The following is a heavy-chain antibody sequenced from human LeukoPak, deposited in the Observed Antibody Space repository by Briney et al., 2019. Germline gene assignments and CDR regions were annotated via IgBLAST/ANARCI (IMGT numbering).Heavy chain of an antibody. J-gene: IGHJ4*02. CDR1: GYIFTSYW. Sequence: GESLKISCKGSGYIFTSYWITWVRQMPGKGLEWMGMIDPTDSYTNYSPSFQGHVTTSTDKSISTAYLQWSSLKASDTAIYYCARRGRSSSNFDFWGQGTLVTVSS. CDR2: IDPTDSYT. D-gene: IGHD6-6*01. V-gene: IGHV5-10-1*01. CDR3: ARRGRSSSNFDF.